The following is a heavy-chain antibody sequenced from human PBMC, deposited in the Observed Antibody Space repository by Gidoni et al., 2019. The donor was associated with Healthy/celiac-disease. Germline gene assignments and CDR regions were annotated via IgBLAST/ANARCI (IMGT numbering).Heavy chain of an antibody. Sequence: EVQLVESGGGLVKTGRSLRLSCTAAGFTCGDYAMSCFRQAPGKGLEWVGFIRSKAYGGTTEYAASVKGRFTISRDDSKSIAYLQMNSLKTEDTAVYYCTRTPTWYLNDYWGQGTLVTVSS. CDR2: IRSKAYGGTT. V-gene: IGHV3-49*05. J-gene: IGHJ4*02. CDR1: GFTCGDYA. D-gene: IGHD2-15*01. CDR3: TRTPTWYLNDY.